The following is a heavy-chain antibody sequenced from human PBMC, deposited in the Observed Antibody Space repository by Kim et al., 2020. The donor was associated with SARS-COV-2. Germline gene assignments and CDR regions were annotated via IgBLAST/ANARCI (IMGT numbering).Heavy chain of an antibody. V-gene: IGHV1-69*13. J-gene: IGHJ3*02. CDR3: ARDCLRGRVVAAASDAFDI. CDR1: GGTFSSYA. CDR2: IIPIFGTA. Sequence: SVKVSCKASGGTFSSYAISWVRQAPGQGLEWMGGIIPIFGTANYAQKFQGRVTITADESTSTAYMELSSLRSEDTAVYYCARDCLRGRVVAAASDAFDIWGQGTMVTVSS. D-gene: IGHD6-13*01.